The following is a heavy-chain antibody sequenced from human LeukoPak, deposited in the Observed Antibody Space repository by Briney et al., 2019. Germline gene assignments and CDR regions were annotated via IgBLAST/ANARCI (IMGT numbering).Heavy chain of an antibody. CDR1: GLTFSSYA. J-gene: IGHJ4*02. CDR3: AREDGYDSSARLDY. V-gene: IGHV3-30-3*01. D-gene: IGHD3-22*01. Sequence: GGSLRLSCAASGLTFSSYAMHWVRQAPDKGLEWVAVISYDGSNKYYADSVKGRLTISRDNSKNTLYLQMNSLRAEDTAVYYCAREDGYDSSARLDYWGQGTLVTVSS. CDR2: ISYDGSNK.